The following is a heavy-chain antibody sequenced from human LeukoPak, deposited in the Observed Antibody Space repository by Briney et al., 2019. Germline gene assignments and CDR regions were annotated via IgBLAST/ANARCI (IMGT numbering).Heavy chain of an antibody. V-gene: IGHV4-61*05. CDR1: GGSISSSSYY. CDR3: ARALRDAFDI. Sequence: SETLSLTCTVSGGSISSSSYYWGWIRQPPGKGLEWIGYIYYSGSTNYNPSLKSRVTISVDTSKNQFSLNLSSVTAADTAVYYCARALRDAFDIWGQGTMVTVSS. CDR2: IYYSGST. D-gene: IGHD4-17*01. J-gene: IGHJ3*02.